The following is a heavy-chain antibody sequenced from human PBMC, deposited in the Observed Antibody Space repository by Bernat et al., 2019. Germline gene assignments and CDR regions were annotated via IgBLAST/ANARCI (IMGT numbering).Heavy chain of an antibody. D-gene: IGHD6-19*01. CDR2: ISYDGSNK. Sequence: QVQLVESGGGVVQPGRSLRLSCAASGFTFSSYAMHWVRQAPGKGLEWGAVISYDGSNKYHADSVKGRFHNSKDQSKTTLYLKMNNLRAEDTAVYYCARDPTPPYIVVATHLSNWFDPWGQGTLVTVSS. CDR3: ARDPTPPYIVVATHLSNWFDP. V-gene: IGHV3-30-3*01. CDR1: GFTFSSYA. J-gene: IGHJ5*02.